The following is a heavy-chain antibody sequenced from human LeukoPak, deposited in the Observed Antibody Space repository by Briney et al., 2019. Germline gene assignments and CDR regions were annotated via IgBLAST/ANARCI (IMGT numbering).Heavy chain of an antibody. CDR1: GGSISSYY. CDR2: IYYSGST. J-gene: IGHJ3*02. CDR3: ARERRYYDSSGYLKGDAFDI. V-gene: IGHV4-59*01. D-gene: IGHD3-22*01. Sequence: SETLSLTCTVSGGSISSYYWSWIRQPPGKGPEWIGYIYYSGSTNYNPSLKSRVTISVDTSKNQFSLKLSSVTAADTAVYYCARERRYYDSSGYLKGDAFDIWGQGTMVTVSS.